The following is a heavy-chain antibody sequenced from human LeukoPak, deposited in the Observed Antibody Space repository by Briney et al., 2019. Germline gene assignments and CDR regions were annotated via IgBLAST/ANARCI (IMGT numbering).Heavy chain of an antibody. CDR1: GGSLSSYY. D-gene: IGHD3-3*01. V-gene: IGHV4-4*07. Sequence: PSETLSLTCTVSGGSLSSYYWGWIRQPAGKGLEWIGRIYTSGSTNYNPSLKSRVTISVDKSKNQFSLKLSSVTAADTAVYSCARDPIFGVALHYWGQGPLVTVSS. CDR2: IYTSGST. CDR3: ARDPIFGVALHY. J-gene: IGHJ4*02.